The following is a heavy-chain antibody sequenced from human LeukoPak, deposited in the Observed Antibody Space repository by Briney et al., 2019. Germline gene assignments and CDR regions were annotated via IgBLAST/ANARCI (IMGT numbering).Heavy chain of an antibody. CDR3: ARGRGARSSRWYNWFDP. J-gene: IGHJ5*02. CDR2: INHSGST. D-gene: IGHD6-13*01. V-gene: IGHV4-34*01. Sequence: SETLSLTCAVYGGSFSGYYWSWIRQPPGKGLEWIGEINHSGSTNYNPSLKSRVTISVDTSKNQFSLKLSSVTAADTAVYYCARGRGARSSRWYNWFDPWGQGTLVTVPS. CDR1: GGSFSGYY.